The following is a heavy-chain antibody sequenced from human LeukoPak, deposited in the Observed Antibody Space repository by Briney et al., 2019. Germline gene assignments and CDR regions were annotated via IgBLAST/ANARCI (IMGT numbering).Heavy chain of an antibody. CDR1: GGSFSGYY. CDR2: INHSGST. Sequence: SETLSLTCAVYGGSFSGYYWSWIRQPPGKGLEWIGEINHSGSTNYNPSLKSRVTISVDTSKNQFSLKLSSVTAADTAVYYCARDKGYYDSSGYTAYYYYGMDVWGQGTTVTVSS. J-gene: IGHJ6*02. D-gene: IGHD3-22*01. CDR3: ARDKGYYDSSGYTAYYYYGMDV. V-gene: IGHV4-34*01.